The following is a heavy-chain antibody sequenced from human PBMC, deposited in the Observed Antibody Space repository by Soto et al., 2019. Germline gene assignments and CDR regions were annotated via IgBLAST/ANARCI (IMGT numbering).Heavy chain of an antibody. CDR3: ARLVNYYFGMDV. Sequence: GESLKISCKASDTTHWIGWVRQKPVKGLEWMGIIYPGDSDTKYSPSFQGQVTISVDKSISTAYLHWSSLKASDTATYYCARLVNYYFGMDVWGLGTTVTVSS. V-gene: IGHV5-51*01. J-gene: IGHJ6*02. CDR2: IYPGDSDT. CDR1: DTTHW.